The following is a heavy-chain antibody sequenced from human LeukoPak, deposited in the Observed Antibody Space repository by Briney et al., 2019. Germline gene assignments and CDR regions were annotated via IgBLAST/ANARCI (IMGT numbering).Heavy chain of an antibody. Sequence: ASVKVSCKASGYTFTSYYMHWVRQAPGQGLEWMGIINPSGGSTSYAQKFQGRVTMTRDTSTSTVYMELSSLRPEDTAVYYCARAGPYDYGDYFPGGFDYWGQGTLVTVSS. CDR2: INPSGGST. J-gene: IGHJ4*02. CDR1: GYTFTSYY. CDR3: ARAGPYDYGDYFPGGFDY. V-gene: IGHV1-46*03. D-gene: IGHD4-17*01.